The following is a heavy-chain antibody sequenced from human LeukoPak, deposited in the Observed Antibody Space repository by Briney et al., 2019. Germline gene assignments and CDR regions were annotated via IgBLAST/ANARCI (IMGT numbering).Heavy chain of an antibody. J-gene: IGHJ4*02. CDR2: ISAYNGNT. V-gene: IGHV1-18*01. CDR1: GYTFTSYG. Sequence: AASVKVSCKASGYTFTSYGISWVRQAPGQGLEWMGWISAYNGNTNYAQKLQGRVTMTRDTSISTAYMELSRLRSDDTAVYYCAREFGDGYHGSHWGQGTLVTVSS. CDR3: AREFGDGYHGSH. D-gene: IGHD5-24*01.